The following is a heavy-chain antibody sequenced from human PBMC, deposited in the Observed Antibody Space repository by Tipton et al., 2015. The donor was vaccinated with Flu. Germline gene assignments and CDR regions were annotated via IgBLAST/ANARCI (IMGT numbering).Heavy chain of an antibody. Sequence: TLSLTCTVSGGSISSYYWSWIRQPAGKGLEWIGRIYTSGSTNYNPSLKSRVTMSVDSSKNQFSLKLSSVTAADTAVYYCARGHSYYYDGGAFDIWGQGTMVTVSS. CDR2: IYTSGST. J-gene: IGHJ3*02. CDR3: ARGHSYYYDGGAFDI. V-gene: IGHV4-4*07. D-gene: IGHD3-22*01. CDR1: GGSISSYY.